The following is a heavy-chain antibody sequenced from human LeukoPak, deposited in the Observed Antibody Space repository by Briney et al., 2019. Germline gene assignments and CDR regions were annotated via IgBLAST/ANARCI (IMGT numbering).Heavy chain of an antibody. V-gene: IGHV3-23*01. CDR3: AKELDTRSLRGYFHY. CDR2: ISGSGDRT. D-gene: IGHD5-18*01. Sequence: GGSLRLSCAASGFTFNTYVMSWVRQAPGKGLECVSGISGSGDRTYYADSVKGRFTISRDNSKNTLCLQMNSLRAEDTALYYCAKELDTRSLRGYFHYWGQGTLVTVSS. CDR1: GFTFNTYV. J-gene: IGHJ4*02.